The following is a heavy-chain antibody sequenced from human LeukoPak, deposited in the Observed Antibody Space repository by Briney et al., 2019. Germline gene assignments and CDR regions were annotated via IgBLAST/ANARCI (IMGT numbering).Heavy chain of an antibody. D-gene: IGHD3-16*02. V-gene: IGHV1-2*02. J-gene: IGHJ4*02. CDR3: ARVLSPFYDYVRGSYRYTGPYFDY. Sequence: ASVKVSCKASGYTFTGYYMHWVRQAPGQGLEWMGWINPNSGGTNYAQKFQGRVTMTRDTSISTAYMELSRLRSDDTAVYYCARVLSPFYDYVRGSYRYTGPYFDYWGQGTLVTVSS. CDR2: INPNSGGT. CDR1: GYTFTGYY.